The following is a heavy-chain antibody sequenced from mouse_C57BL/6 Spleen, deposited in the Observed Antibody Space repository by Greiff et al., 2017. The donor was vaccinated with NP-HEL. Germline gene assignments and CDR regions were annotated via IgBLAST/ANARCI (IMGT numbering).Heavy chain of an antibody. CDR2: IRSKSNNYAT. CDR3: VRHESSGSLYFDS. Sequence: EVQLVESGGGLVQPKGSLKLSCAASGFSFNTYAMNWVRQAPGKGLEWVARIRSKSNNYATYYADSVKDRFTISRDDSESMLYLQMNNLKTEDTAMYFCVRHESSGSLYFDSWGQGTTLTVSS. J-gene: IGHJ2*01. CDR1: GFSFNTYA. D-gene: IGHD3-2*02. V-gene: IGHV10-1*01.